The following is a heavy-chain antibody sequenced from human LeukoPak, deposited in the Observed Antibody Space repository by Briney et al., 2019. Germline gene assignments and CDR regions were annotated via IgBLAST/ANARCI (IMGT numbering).Heavy chain of an antibody. Sequence: SETLSLTCAVSGGSISSGGYSWSWIRQPPGKGLEWIGYIYHSGSTYYNPSLKSRVTISVDRSKNRFSLKLSSVTAADTAVYYCARANGITGTSFDYWGQGTLVTVSS. CDR2: IYHSGST. CDR1: GGSISSGGYS. J-gene: IGHJ4*02. CDR3: ARANGITGTSFDY. D-gene: IGHD1-20*01. V-gene: IGHV4-30-2*01.